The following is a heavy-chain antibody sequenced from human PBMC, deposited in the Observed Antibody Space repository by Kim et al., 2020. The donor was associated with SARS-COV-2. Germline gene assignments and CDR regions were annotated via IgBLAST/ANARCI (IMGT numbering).Heavy chain of an antibody. J-gene: IGHJ4*02. V-gene: IGHV3-33*01. CDR3: ARDCLPLTSWPLDY. CDR2: IWYDGSNK. Sequence: GGSLRLSCAASGFTFSSYGMHWVRQAPGKGLEWVAVIWYDGSNKYYADSVKGRFTISRDNSKNTLYLQMNSLRAEDTAVYYCARDCLPLTSWPLDYWGQGTLVTVSS. CDR1: GFTFSSYG.